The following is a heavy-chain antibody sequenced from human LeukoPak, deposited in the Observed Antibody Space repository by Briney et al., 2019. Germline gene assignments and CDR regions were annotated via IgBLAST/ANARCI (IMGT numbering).Heavy chain of an antibody. V-gene: IGHV3-72*01. D-gene: IGHD5-12*01. Sequence: GGSLRLSCVASGFTFNDHYMAWVRQAPGKGLEWVGRIRNKANRYTTEYAASVKGRFTISRDDSENSVSLQMNSLKTEDTAVYYCARGGVVATTIFDYWGQGILVTVSS. CDR3: ARGGVVATTIFDY. CDR2: IRNKANRYTT. J-gene: IGHJ4*02. CDR1: GFTFNDHY.